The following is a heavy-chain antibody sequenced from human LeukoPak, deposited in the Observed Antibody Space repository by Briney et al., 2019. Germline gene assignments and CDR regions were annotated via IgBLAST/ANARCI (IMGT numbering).Heavy chain of an antibody. Sequence: GGSLRLSCAASGFTVSTTYMSWVRQAPGKGLERVSAISGSGGSTYYADSVKGRFTISRDNSKNTLYLQMNSLRAEDTAVYYCAKPSSYQLLIFDYWGQGTLVTVSS. D-gene: IGHD2-2*01. J-gene: IGHJ4*02. CDR2: ISGSGGST. CDR3: AKPSSYQLLIFDY. CDR1: GFTVSTTY. V-gene: IGHV3-23*01.